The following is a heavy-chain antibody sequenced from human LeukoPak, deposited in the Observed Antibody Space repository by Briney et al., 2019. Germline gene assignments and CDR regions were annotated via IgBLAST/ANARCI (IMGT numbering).Heavy chain of an antibody. D-gene: IGHD3-10*01. CDR2: IYYSGST. Sequence: SETLSLTCTVSVGSISSSSYYWGWIRQPPGKGLGWIGSIYYSGSTYYNPSLKSRVTISVDTSKNQFSLKLSSVTAADTAVYYCARQKRITMVRGVIFSNWFDPWGQGTLVTVSS. CDR3: ARQKRITMVRGVIFSNWFDP. CDR1: VGSISSSSYY. V-gene: IGHV4-39*01. J-gene: IGHJ5*02.